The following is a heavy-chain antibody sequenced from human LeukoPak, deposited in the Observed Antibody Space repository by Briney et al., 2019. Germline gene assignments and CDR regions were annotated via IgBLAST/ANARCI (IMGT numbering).Heavy chain of an antibody. CDR2: FVGGDTT. D-gene: IGHD3-3*01. CDR1: GFTFNNYA. V-gene: IGHV3-23*01. Sequence: GGSLRLSCAASGFTFNNYAASWVRQAPGKGLEWVSAFVGGDTTYYADSVKGRFTISRDNSRNTLYLQMNTLRAEDTAVYYCAKQARYSNFWSGYLYYLDYWGQGTLVTVSS. J-gene: IGHJ4*02. CDR3: AKQARYSNFWSGYLYYLDY.